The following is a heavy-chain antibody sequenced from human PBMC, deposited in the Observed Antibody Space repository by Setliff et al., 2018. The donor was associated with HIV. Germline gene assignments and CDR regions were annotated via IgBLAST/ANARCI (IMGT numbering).Heavy chain of an antibody. J-gene: IGHJ4*01. CDR1: GASIRSQY. V-gene: IGHV4-59*11. Sequence: PSETLSLTCTVSGASIRSQYWSWIRKPPGKGLEWIGYISYSGSTNYNPSLERRVAMSVDTSKQQFSLEVSSVTAADTAVYYCARTRGYSYGTLAGFDYWGRGSLVTVSS. CDR3: ARTRGYSYGTLAGFDY. CDR2: ISYSGST. D-gene: IGHD5-18*01.